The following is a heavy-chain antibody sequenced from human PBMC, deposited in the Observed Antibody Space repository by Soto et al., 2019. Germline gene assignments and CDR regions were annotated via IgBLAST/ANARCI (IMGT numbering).Heavy chain of an antibody. D-gene: IGHD4-17*01. CDR1: GFTFSSYS. J-gene: IGHJ4*02. CDR2: ISCSSSNI. CDR3: GKDRVGDDDYSFDY. Sequence: PGGSLSLSCAASGFTFSSYSMNWVRQPPWKGLEWVSYISCSSSNIYYADSAKGRFTISREKSTNTLYLQKNSLRVEDAAVYYCGKDRVGDDDYSFDYWGQGTLVTVSS. V-gene: IGHV3-21*04.